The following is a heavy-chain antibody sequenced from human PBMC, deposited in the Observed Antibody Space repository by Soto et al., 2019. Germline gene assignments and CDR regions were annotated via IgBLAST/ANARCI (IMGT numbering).Heavy chain of an antibody. CDR2: ISYDGINK. D-gene: IGHD7-27*01. V-gene: IGHV3-30-3*01. Sequence: QVQLVESWGGVVQPGRSLRLSCAASGFTFSSYAIHWFRQAPGKRLEGVAVISYDGINKYYADSVKGRFTISRDNSKNTLYLQMTSLRAEDTAVYYCARELTSLWHSPFDYWGQGTLVTVSS. J-gene: IGHJ4*02. CDR1: GFTFSSYA. CDR3: ARELTSLWHSPFDY.